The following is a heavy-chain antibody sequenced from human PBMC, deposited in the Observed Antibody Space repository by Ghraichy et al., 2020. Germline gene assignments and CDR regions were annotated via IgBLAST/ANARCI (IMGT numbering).Heavy chain of an antibody. Sequence: SETLSLTCAVYGGSFSGYYWSWIRQPPGKGLEWIGEINHSGSTNYNPSLKSRVTISVDTSKNQFSLKLSSVTAADTAVYYCARHNTLRYFDWLSRLSYAFDIWGQGTMVTVSS. CDR2: INHSGST. J-gene: IGHJ3*02. CDR1: GGSFSGYY. CDR3: ARHNTLRYFDWLSRLSYAFDI. V-gene: IGHV4-34*01. D-gene: IGHD3-9*01.